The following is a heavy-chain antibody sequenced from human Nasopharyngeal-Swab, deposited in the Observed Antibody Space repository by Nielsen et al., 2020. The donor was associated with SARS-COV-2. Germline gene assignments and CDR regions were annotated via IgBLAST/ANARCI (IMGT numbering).Heavy chain of an antibody. V-gene: IGHV3-11*04. Sequence: GESLKISCAASRFTFSDYYTSWIRQAPGKGLEWVSYISSSGSMIYYADSVKGRFTISRDNAKNSLYLQMNSLRAEDTAVYYCARGLTIFDWFDPWGQGTLVSVSS. CDR3: ARGLTIFDWFDP. CDR2: ISSSGSMI. J-gene: IGHJ5*02. CDR1: RFTFSDYY. D-gene: IGHD3-3*01.